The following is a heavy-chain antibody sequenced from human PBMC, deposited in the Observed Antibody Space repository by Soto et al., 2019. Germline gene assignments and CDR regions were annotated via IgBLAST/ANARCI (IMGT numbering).Heavy chain of an antibody. CDR2: IKPDGSAT. CDR3: ARGNALYDY. D-gene: IGHD2-2*01. Sequence: EVQLVESGGGLVQPGGSLRLSCAVSGFTFGSYWMNWVRLIPGKGLEWVAYIKPDGSATYYVDSVKGRFTISRDNAKNSLYLQMNSLRAEDTAVYYCARGNALYDYWGQGILVTVSS. V-gene: IGHV3-7*03. J-gene: IGHJ4*02. CDR1: GFTFGSYW.